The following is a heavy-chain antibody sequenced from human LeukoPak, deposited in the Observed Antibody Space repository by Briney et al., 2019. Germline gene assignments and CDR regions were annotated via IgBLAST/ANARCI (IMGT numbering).Heavy chain of an antibody. J-gene: IGHJ6*03. V-gene: IGHV5-51*01. CDR2: IYPGDSDT. Sequence: GESLKISCKGSGYSFTSYWIGWVRQMPGKGLEWMGIIYPGDSDTRYSPSFPGQVTISADKSISTACLQWSSLKASDTAMYYCARLSKCTNGVCYPYYYYYYMDVWGKGTTVTVSS. D-gene: IGHD2-8*01. CDR3: ARLSKCTNGVCYPYYYYYYMDV. CDR1: GYSFTSYW.